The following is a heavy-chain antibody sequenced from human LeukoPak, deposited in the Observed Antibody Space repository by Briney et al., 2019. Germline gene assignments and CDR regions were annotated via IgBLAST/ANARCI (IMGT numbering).Heavy chain of an antibody. D-gene: IGHD3-10*01. Sequence: PGGSLRLSCAASGFTFSSYWMHWVRQAPGKGLVWVSRINSDGSSTSYADSVKGRFTISRDNAKNSLYLQMDSLRAEDTAVYYCARDRILYGSGKRGAFDIWGQGTMVTVSS. V-gene: IGHV3-74*01. CDR2: INSDGSST. CDR1: GFTFSSYW. J-gene: IGHJ3*02. CDR3: ARDRILYGSGKRGAFDI.